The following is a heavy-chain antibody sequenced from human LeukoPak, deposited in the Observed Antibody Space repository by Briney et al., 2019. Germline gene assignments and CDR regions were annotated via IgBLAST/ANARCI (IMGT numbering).Heavy chain of an antibody. Sequence: PGGSLRLSCAASGFTFSSYGMHWVRQAPGKGLEWVAVISYDGSNKYYADSVKGRFTISRDNSKNTLYLQMNSLRAEDTAVYYCAKGGDYVWGSYRPTYLDIWGQGTMVTVSS. CDR2: ISYDGSNK. J-gene: IGHJ3*02. D-gene: IGHD3-16*02. CDR3: AKGGDYVWGSYRPTYLDI. CDR1: GFTFSSYG. V-gene: IGHV3-30*18.